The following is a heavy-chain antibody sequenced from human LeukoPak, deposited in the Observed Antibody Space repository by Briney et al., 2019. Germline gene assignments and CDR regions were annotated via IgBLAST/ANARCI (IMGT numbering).Heavy chain of an antibody. CDR3: AKDWSALRFLEWLFDP. CDR1: GFTFSSYG. CDR2: IWYDGSNK. D-gene: IGHD3-3*01. Sequence: GGSLRLSCAASGFTFSSYGMHWVRQAPGKGLEWVAVIWYDGSNKYYADSVKGRFTISRDNSKNTLYLQMNSLRAEDTTVYYCAKDWSALRFLEWLFDPWGQGTLVTVSS. J-gene: IGHJ5*02. V-gene: IGHV3-33*06.